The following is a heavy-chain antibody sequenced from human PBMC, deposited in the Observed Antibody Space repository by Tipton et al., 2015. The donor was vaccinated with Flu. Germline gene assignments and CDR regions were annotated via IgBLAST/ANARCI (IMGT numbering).Heavy chain of an antibody. J-gene: IGHJ4*02. CDR2: IKQDGTAK. CDR3: AKGGFAY. CDR1: GFTFSSSW. Sequence: SLRLSCAASGFTFSSSWMAWFRQAPGKGLEWAANIKQDGTAKYYVDSVKGRFTISIDNAKTSLYLQMNSLTADDTAVYYCAKGGFAYWGQGTLVTVSS. V-gene: IGHV3-7*01.